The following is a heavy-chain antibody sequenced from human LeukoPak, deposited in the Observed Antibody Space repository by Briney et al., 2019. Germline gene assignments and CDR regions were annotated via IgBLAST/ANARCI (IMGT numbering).Heavy chain of an antibody. D-gene: IGHD5-24*01. V-gene: IGHV3-7*04. CDR2: IKQDGSKK. CDR3: KRVGYIDEGIDY. J-gene: IGHJ4*02. CDR1: GFPFSSYW. Sequence: GGSLRLSCVASGFPFSSYWMSWVRQALGKGLEWVANIKQDGSKKSYMDSVKGRFTISRDNAKNSLYMQMNSLRTEDTAIYYGKRVGYIDEGIDYWGQGTLVTVSS.